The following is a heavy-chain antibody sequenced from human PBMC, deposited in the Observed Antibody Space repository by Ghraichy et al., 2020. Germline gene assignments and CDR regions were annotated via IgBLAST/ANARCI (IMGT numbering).Heavy chain of an antibody. V-gene: IGHV1-46*01. CDR3: EISTSCYRGCYYYGMDV. CDR2: INPSGGST. Sequence: ASVKVSCKASGYTFTSYYMHWVRQAPGQGLEWMGIINPSGGSTSYAQKFQGRVTMTRDTSTSTVYMELSSLRSEDTAVYYCEISTSCYRGCYYYGMDVWGQGTTVTVSS. J-gene: IGHJ6*02. D-gene: IGHD2-2*02. CDR1: GYTFTSYY.